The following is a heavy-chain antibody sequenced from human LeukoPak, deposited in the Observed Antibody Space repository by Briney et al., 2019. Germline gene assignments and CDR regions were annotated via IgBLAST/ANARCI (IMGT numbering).Heavy chain of an antibody. V-gene: IGHV3-66*02. CDR1: GFTVSSNY. J-gene: IGHJ6*03. D-gene: IGHD3-3*01. CDR3: ARTTIFSYAAWYYYYMDV. Sequence: GGSLRLSCAASGFTVSSNYMSWVRQAPGKGLEWVSVIYSGGSTYYADSVKGRFTISRDNSKNTLYLQMNSLRAEDTAVYYCARTTIFSYAAWYYYYMDVWGKGTTVTVSS. CDR2: IYSGGST.